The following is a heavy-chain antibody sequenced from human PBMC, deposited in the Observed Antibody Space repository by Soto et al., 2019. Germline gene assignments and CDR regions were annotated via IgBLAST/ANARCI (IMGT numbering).Heavy chain of an antibody. J-gene: IGHJ4*02. CDR1: GGSISSSSYY. V-gene: IGHV4-39*01. CDR3: ARLTYYDILTGYYSFDY. Sequence: SETLSLTCTVSGGSISSSSYYWGWIRQPPGKGLEWIGSIYYSGSTYYNPSLKSRVTISVDTSKNQFSLKLSSVTAADTAVYYCARLTYYDILTGYYSFDYWGQGTLVTVSS. CDR2: IYYSGST. D-gene: IGHD3-9*01.